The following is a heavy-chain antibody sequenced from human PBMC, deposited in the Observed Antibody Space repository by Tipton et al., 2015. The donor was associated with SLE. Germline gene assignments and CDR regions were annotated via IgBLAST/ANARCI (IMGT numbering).Heavy chain of an antibody. CDR1: GFTFSDYY. Sequence: QVQLVQSGGGLVKPGGSLRLSCAASGFTFSDYYMSWIRQAPGKGLEWVSYISSSSSYIYYADSVKGRFTISRDNAKNSLYLQMNSLRAEDTAVYYCAREEQQLVPNAFDIWGQGTMVTVSS. CDR2: ISSSSSYI. V-gene: IGHV3-11*06. CDR3: AREEQQLVPNAFDI. D-gene: IGHD6-13*01. J-gene: IGHJ3*02.